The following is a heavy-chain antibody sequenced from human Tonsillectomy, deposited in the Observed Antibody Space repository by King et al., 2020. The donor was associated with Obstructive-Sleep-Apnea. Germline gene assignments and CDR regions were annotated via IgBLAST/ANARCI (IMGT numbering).Heavy chain of an antibody. J-gene: IGHJ4*02. CDR2: ISGSGNII. V-gene: IGHV3-11*01. CDR1: GFIFSDYS. D-gene: IGHD3-16*02. CDR3: ARPRLGELSPDDY. Sequence: VQLVESGGGLVKPGGSLRLSCAASGFIFSDYSMTWIRQAPGKGLEWVSYISGSGNIIYYADSVKGRFTISRDNAKNSLYLQMNSLRAEDTAVYYCARPRLGELSPDDYWGQGTLVTVSS.